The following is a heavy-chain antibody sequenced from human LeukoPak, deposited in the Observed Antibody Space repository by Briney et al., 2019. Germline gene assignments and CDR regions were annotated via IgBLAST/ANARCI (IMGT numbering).Heavy chain of an antibody. V-gene: IGHV4-59*01. CDR1: GGSITSYY. CDR2: IYYSGST. J-gene: IGHJ4*02. Sequence: SETLSLTCTVSGGSITSYYWSWIRQPPGKGLEWIGSIYYSGSTNYNPSLKSRVTISVDTSKNQFSLKLSSVTAADTAVYYCARGKGAGESYWGQGILVVVSS. D-gene: IGHD3-10*01. CDR3: ARGKGAGESY.